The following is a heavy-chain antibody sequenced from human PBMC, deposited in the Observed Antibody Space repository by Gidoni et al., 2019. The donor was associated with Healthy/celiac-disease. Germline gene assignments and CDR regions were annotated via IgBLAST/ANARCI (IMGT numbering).Heavy chain of an antibody. J-gene: IGHJ6*02. D-gene: IGHD3-10*01. CDR3: AKLSGFGDLDYYYGMDV. CDR2: ISGSGGST. Sequence: EVQLLESGGGLVQPGGSLRLSCAASGFTCSSYAMSWVRQAPGKGLEWVSAISGSGGSTYYADSVKGRFTISRDNSKNTLYLQMNSLRAEDTAVYYCAKLSGFGDLDYYYGMDVWGQGTTVTVSS. CDR1: GFTCSSYA. V-gene: IGHV3-23*01.